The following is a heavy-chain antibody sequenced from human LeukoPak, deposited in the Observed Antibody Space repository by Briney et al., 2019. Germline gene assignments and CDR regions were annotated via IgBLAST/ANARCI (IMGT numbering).Heavy chain of an antibody. CDR2: IYPGDSDT. CDR1: GYSFTSYW. D-gene: IGHD3-10*01. Sequence: GESLKISCKGSGYSFTSYWIGWVRQMPGKGLEWMGIIYPGDSDTRYSPSFQGQVTISADKSISTAYLQWSSLKASDTAMYYCARVKWDGSGSYYNGNWGQGTLVTVSS. V-gene: IGHV5-51*01. J-gene: IGHJ4*02. CDR3: ARVKWDGSGSYYNGN.